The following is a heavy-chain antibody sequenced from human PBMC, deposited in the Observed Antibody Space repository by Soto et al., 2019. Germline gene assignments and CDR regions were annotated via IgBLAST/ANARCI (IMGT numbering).Heavy chain of an antibody. J-gene: IGHJ4*01. Sequence: GGTLRLACAASVFTVATFAMSGVRQAPGKGLEWVSGLSDSGGITYYADSVRGRFTISRDNSKNKLYLQMNSLRGDDTAVYYCAQRGGSGYYGAFDYWGHGPLVTVSS. D-gene: IGHD3-22*01. V-gene: IGHV3-23*01. CDR3: AQRGGSGYYGAFDY. CDR1: VFTVATFA. CDR2: LSDSGGIT.